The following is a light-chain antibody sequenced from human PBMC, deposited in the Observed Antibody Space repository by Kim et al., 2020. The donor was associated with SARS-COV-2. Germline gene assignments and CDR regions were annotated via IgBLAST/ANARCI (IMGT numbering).Light chain of an antibody. V-gene: IGKV1-6*01. CDR2: AAS. CDR1: QDIGND. J-gene: IGKJ1*01. CDR3: LQHSNYPLT. Sequence: AILMTQSPSSLSASVGDRVTITCRASQDIGNDLGWYQQKPGKAPNLLIYAASGLHSGVPSRFSGSGSGTDFTLTISSLQPEDFASYYCLQHSNYPLTFGQGTKVDIK.